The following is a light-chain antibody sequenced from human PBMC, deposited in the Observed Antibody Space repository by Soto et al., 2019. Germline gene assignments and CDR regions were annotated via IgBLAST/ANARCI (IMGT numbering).Light chain of an antibody. CDR2: GAS. J-gene: IGKJ1*01. Sequence: VLTQSPGTLSLSPGERATLSCRASQSVSRNYLAWYQQKPGQAPRLLIFGASTRATGIPDRFSGSGSETDFTLTISRLEPEDFAVYHCQQYGDSPPTFGQGTKVEIK. CDR3: QQYGDSPPT. CDR1: QSVSRNY. V-gene: IGKV3-20*01.